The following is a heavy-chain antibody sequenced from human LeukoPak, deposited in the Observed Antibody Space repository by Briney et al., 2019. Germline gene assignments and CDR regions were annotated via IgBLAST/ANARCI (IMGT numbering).Heavy chain of an antibody. V-gene: IGHV3-74*01. J-gene: IGHJ5*02. Sequence: PGGSLRLSCAASGFTFSAYWMHWVRQAPGKGLVWVSRINSDGSSTSYADSVKGRFTISRDNAKNTLYLQMNSLRAEDTAVYYCARDWVPAAPQTTSWFDPWGQGTLVIVSS. CDR1: GFTFSAYW. D-gene: IGHD2-2*01. CDR2: INSDGSST. CDR3: ARDWVPAAPQTTSWFDP.